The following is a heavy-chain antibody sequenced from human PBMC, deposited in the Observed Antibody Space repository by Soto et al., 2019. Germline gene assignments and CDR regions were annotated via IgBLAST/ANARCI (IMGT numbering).Heavy chain of an antibody. CDR2: ISGSGGSI. CDR1: GFTFISCA. CDR3: AALQYYFDY. J-gene: IGHJ4*02. V-gene: IGHV3-23*01. Sequence: LRLSCAASGFTFISCAMNWVRQAPGKCLEWVSSISGSGGSIYYPESVKGRFTISRDTSKNTLYLQTNSLRAEDTAVYYCAALQYYFDYWGQGTLVTVSS.